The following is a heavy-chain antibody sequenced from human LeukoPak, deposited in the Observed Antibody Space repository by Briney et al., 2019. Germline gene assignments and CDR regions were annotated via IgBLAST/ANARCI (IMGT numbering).Heavy chain of an antibody. CDR1: GFTFSNNW. D-gene: IGHD3-10*01. CDR3: ARGPPYGSRSDYFDY. V-gene: IGHV3-7*01. CDR2: LKRFASEK. Sequence: GGSQRLFCAASGFTFSNNWMTWVREARGKGLEWVASLKRFASEKYYVDSVKGVLTISRDNAKNSLYLQMNSLRVEDTAVYYCARGPPYGSRSDYFDYWGQGTLVTVSS. J-gene: IGHJ4*02.